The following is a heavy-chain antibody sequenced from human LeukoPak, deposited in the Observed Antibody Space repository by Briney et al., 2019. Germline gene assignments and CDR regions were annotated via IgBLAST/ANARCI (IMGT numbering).Heavy chain of an antibody. CDR1: GDSIRSAYY. J-gene: IGHJ4*02. V-gene: IGHV4-38-2*02. CDR2: IYHSGST. CDR3: ARVIRSSGYPDY. Sequence: SETLSLTCTVSGDSIRSAYYWGWIRQPPGKGLQWIGSIYHSGSTYYNPSLNSRVSISVDTSKNQFSLKLSSVTAADTAVYYCARVIRSSGYPDYWGQGTLVTVSS. D-gene: IGHD3-22*01.